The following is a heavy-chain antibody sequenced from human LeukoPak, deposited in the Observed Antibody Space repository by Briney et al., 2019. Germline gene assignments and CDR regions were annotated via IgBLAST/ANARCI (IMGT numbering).Heavy chain of an antibody. CDR3: ARARGYSGYEMMDN. CDR1: RYTFTDYC. J-gene: IGHJ4*02. V-gene: IGHV1-2*02. Sequence: ASVMVSCKASRYTFTDYCMHCVRQAPGQGFEWMGWINPNTCGTDYAQKFQGRVTITRDTSISTAYMELSSLRSDDTATYYCARARGYSGYEMMDNWGQGTLVTVSS. D-gene: IGHD5-12*01. CDR2: INPNTCGT.